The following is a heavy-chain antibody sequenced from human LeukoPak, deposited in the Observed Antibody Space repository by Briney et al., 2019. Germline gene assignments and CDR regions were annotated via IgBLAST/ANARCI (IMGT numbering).Heavy chain of an antibody. CDR2: IYTSGST. J-gene: IGHJ5*02. V-gene: IGHV4-61*02. D-gene: IGHD2-15*01. CDR3: ARDVVVVVAANRKLGWFDP. Sequence: SETLSLTCTVSGGSISSGSYYWSWMRQPAGKGLEWIGRIYTSGSTNYNPSLKSRITISVDTSKNQFSLKLSSVTAADTAVYYCARDVVVVVAANRKLGWFDPWGQGTLVTVSS. CDR1: GGSISSGSYY.